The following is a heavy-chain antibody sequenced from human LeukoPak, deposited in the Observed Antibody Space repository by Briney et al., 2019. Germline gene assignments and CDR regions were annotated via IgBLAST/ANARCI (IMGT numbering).Heavy chain of an antibody. CDR1: GLIFSTYG. J-gene: IGHJ4*02. Sequence: GGSLRLSCAASGLIFSTYGMHWVRQAPGKGLEWVAFIQNDGNDKYYADSVKGRFTISRDNAKNSLYLQMNSLRAEDTAVYYCARDYGGSSPFDYWGQGTLVTVSS. CDR3: ARDYGGSSPFDY. D-gene: IGHD4-23*01. V-gene: IGHV3-30*12. CDR2: IQNDGNDK.